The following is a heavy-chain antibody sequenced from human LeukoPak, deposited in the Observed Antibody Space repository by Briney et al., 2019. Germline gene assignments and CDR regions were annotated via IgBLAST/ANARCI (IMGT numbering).Heavy chain of an antibody. CDR2: IYTSGST. V-gene: IGHV4-61*02. D-gene: IGHD6-19*01. J-gene: IGHJ6*03. Sequence: SQTLSLTCTVSGGSISSGSYYWSWIRQPAGKGLEWIVGIYTSGSTHYTPSLKSRVTISVDTSKNQFSLKLSSVTAADTAVYYCARDGNSSGWYALYYMDVWGKGTTVTVSS. CDR1: GGSISSGSYY. CDR3: ARDGNSSGWYALYYMDV.